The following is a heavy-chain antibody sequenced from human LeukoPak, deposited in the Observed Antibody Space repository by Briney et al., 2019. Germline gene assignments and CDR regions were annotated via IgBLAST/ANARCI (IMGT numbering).Heavy chain of an antibody. CDR1: GFTFSSYE. V-gene: IGHV3-48*03. CDR3: ARAFYGDLDY. D-gene: IGHD4-17*01. J-gene: IGHJ4*02. Sequence: PGGSLRLSCAASGFTFSSYEINWVRQAPGKELEWVSYISSGGSTVYYADSVKGRFTISRDNAKNSLYLQMSSLRAEDTAVYYCARAFYGDLDYWGQGTLVTVSS. CDR2: ISSGGSTV.